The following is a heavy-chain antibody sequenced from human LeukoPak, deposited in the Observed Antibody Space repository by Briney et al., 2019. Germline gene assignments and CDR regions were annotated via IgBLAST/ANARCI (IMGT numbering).Heavy chain of an antibody. CDR3: AITPGYYDSSGYYLDDAFDI. D-gene: IGHD3-22*01. CDR2: IYTSGRT. V-gene: IGHV4-4*07. J-gene: IGHJ3*02. CDR1: RGSISSYY. Sequence: SETLSLTCTVTRGSISSYYWSWLRQPAGKGLERIGRIYTSGRTNYNPSLKSRVTMSVDTSKNQFFLKLSSVTAADTAVYYCAITPGYYDSSGYYLDDAFDIWGQGTMVTVSS.